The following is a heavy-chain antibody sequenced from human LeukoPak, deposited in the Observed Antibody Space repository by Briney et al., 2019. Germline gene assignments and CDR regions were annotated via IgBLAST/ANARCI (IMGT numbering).Heavy chain of an antibody. Sequence: SQTLSLTCTVSGGSISSGDYYWSWIRQPPGKGLEWIGYIYYSGSTYYNPSLKSRVTTSVDTSKNQFSLKLSSVTAADTAVYYCAREIMAARFDPWGQGTLVTVSS. J-gene: IGHJ5*02. CDR3: AREIMAARFDP. V-gene: IGHV4-30-4*01. CDR1: GGSISSGDYY. D-gene: IGHD6-6*01. CDR2: IYYSGST.